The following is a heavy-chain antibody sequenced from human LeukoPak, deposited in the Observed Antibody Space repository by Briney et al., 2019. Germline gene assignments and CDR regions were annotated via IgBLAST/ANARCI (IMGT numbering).Heavy chain of an antibody. CDR2: INHSGST. CDR1: GGSFSGYY. D-gene: IGHD6-13*01. V-gene: IGHV4-34*01. J-gene: IGHJ5*02. Sequence: SETLSLTCTVYGGSFSGYYWSWIRQPPGKGLEWIGEINHSGSTNYNPSLKSRVTISVDTSKNQFSLKLSSVTAADTAVYYCARVRRSSSSWDWFDPWGQGTLVTVSS. CDR3: ARVRRSSSSWDWFDP.